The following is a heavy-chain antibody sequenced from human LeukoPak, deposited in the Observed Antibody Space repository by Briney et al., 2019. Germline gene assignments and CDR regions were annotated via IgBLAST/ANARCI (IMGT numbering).Heavy chain of an antibody. CDR1: GDSIVSSHW. Sequence: PSGTLSLTCAVSGDSIVSSHWWTWVRQAPGEGLEWIGEIFHSGSTDYNPSPKNRVTISIDKSNNQFYLNLAYVTAADTAVYYCVRDRVVRGWHFDLWGRGTLVTVSS. CDR2: IFHSGST. CDR3: VRDRVVRGWHFDL. D-gene: IGHD3-10*01. J-gene: IGHJ2*01. V-gene: IGHV4-4*02.